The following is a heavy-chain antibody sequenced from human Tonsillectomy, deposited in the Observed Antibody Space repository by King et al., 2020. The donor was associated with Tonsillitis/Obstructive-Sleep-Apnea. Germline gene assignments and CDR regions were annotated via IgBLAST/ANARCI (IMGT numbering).Heavy chain of an antibody. Sequence: QLVQSGAEAKKPGESLKISCKGSGYSFSSYWIAWLRQMPGKGLEWMGIIYPDDSDTRYSPSFQGQVTISADQSISTAYLQWSSLKASDTAMYYCASRTVTGSFFDYWGQGTLVTVSS. CDR2: IYPDDSDT. D-gene: IGHD7-27*01. J-gene: IGHJ4*02. CDR3: ASRTVTGSFFDY. CDR1: GYSFSSYW. V-gene: IGHV5-51*01.